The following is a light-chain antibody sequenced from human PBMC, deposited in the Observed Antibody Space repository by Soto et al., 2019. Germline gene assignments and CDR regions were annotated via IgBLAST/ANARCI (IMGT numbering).Light chain of an antibody. V-gene: IGKV1-6*01. J-gene: IGKJ2*01. Sequence: AIRMTQSPPSLSASVGDRVIITCRASQAIRVDVGWLQQRPGHAPNLLSYAASTLHTGVPSTFTGSGSGTDFTLTINDLQPEDVATYFCLQDYDFPYTVGQRTKLEI. CDR2: AAS. CDR1: QAIRVD. CDR3: LQDYDFPYT.